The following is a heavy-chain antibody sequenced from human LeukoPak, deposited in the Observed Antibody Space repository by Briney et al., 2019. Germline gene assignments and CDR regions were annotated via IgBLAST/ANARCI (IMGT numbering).Heavy chain of an antibody. D-gene: IGHD1-14*01. Sequence: ASVKVSCKASGYTFTSYGISWVRQAPGQGLEWMGWISAYNSNTNYAQKLQGRVTMTTDTSTSTAYMELRSLRSGDTAVYYCARDLRIRDNWFDPWGQGTLVTVSS. CDR3: ARDLRIRDNWFDP. CDR2: ISAYNSNT. CDR1: GYTFTSYG. V-gene: IGHV1-18*01. J-gene: IGHJ5*02.